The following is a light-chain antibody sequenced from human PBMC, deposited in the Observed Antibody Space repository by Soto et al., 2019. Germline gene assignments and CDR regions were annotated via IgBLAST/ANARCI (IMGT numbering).Light chain of an antibody. J-gene: IGLJ1*01. CDR1: NSNIGSNV. Sequence: QSVLAQPPSVSNAPRQRVTISCSGCNSNIGSNVVNWYQHLPGKAPKLLIYYNDRLSSGVSARFSGSKSGTSASLSISRLQSEDEADYFCAAWDDSLYRPVFGNGTKVTVL. V-gene: IGLV1-36*01. CDR2: YND. CDR3: AAWDDSLYRPV.